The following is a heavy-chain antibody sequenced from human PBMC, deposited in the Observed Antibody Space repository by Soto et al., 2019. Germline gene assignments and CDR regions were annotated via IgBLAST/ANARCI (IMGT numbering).Heavy chain of an antibody. J-gene: IGHJ5*02. V-gene: IGHV1-69*13. CDR2: IIPIFGTA. Sequence: GASVKVSCKASGGTFSSYAISWVRQAPGQGLEWMGGIIPIFGTANYAQKFQGRVTITADESTSTAYMELSSLRSEDTAVYYCVYCTNGVCSQSNWFDPWGQGTLVTVSS. D-gene: IGHD2-8*01. CDR1: GGTFSSYA. CDR3: VYCTNGVCSQSNWFDP.